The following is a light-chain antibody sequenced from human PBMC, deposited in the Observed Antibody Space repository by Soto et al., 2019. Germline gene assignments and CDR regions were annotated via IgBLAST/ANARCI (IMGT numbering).Light chain of an antibody. Sequence: SPGERATLHCRASQSLTSSYLAWYQQKPGQAPRLLIYGASSRATGIPARFSGSGSGTDFTLTISRLEPEDFAVYFCQQYGNSPRTFAQGTKV. V-gene: IGKV3-20*01. J-gene: IGKJ1*01. CDR3: QQYGNSPRT. CDR1: QSLTSSY. CDR2: GAS.